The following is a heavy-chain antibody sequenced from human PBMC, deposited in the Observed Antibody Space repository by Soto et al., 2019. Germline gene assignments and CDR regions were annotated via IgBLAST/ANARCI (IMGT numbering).Heavy chain of an antibody. V-gene: IGHV4-30-4*01. CDR2: SYYSGSP. CDR3: SRDGCCSGYCSRPCFDS. Sequence: PSETLSLTCTVSGGSISSCDFNWSWIRQPPGEGLESIGYSYYSGSPYYDPSLKSRVTISEDTTNYQLSLIMRAVTATDTVTYSCSRDGCCSGYCSRPCFDSWGQGTLVTV. D-gene: IGHD2-21*02. CDR1: GGSISSCDFN. J-gene: IGHJ4*01.